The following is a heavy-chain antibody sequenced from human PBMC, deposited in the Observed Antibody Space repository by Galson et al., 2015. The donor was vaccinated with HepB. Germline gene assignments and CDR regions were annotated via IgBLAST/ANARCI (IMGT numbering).Heavy chain of an antibody. CDR2: ISAYNGNT. D-gene: IGHD3-22*01. CDR3: ARAIRYYDSSGYEDY. Sequence: SVKVSCKASGYTFTSYGISWVRQAPGQGLEWMGWISAYNGNTNYAQKLQGRVTMTTDTSTSTAYMELRSLRSDDTAVYYCARAIRYYDSSGYEDYWGQGTLVTVSS. CDR1: GYTFTSYG. V-gene: IGHV1-18*04. J-gene: IGHJ4*02.